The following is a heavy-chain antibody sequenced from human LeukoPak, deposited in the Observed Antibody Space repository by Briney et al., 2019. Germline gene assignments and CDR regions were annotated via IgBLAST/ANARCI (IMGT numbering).Heavy chain of an antibody. CDR3: ARMVPAANYYYYYMDV. CDR2: INPSGGST. D-gene: IGHD2-2*01. CDR1: GHTFTSYY. Sequence: ASVKVSCKASGHTFTSYYMHWVRQAPGQGLEWMGIINPSGGSTSYAQKFQGRVTMTRDMSTSTVYMELSSLRSEDTAVYYCARMVPAANYYYYYMDVWGKGTTVTVSS. J-gene: IGHJ6*03. V-gene: IGHV1-46*01.